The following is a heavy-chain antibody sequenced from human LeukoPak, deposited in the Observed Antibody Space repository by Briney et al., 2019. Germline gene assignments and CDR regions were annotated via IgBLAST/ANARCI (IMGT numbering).Heavy chain of an antibody. V-gene: IGHV4-59*11. CDR2: VSDSGAT. CDR3: ARDSSDFFDRSGLNFLVY. Sequence: SETLSLTCTVSGGSINGHFWSWIRQPPGKGLEWNGYVSDSGATNYNPSLNSRLTMSVDTSKNQFSLHLTSVTAADTAVYYCARDSSDFFDRSGLNFLVYWGQGILVAVSS. CDR1: GGSINGHF. D-gene: IGHD3-22*01. J-gene: IGHJ4*02.